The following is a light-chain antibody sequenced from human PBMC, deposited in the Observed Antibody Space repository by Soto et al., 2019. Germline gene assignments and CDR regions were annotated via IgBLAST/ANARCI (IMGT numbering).Light chain of an antibody. V-gene: IGKV2-28*01. Sequence: EIVMTQSPPSLTVTPGEPASISCSSSQRLLHSNGNIFLDWYLQKPGQSPQLLIYLGFNRDSGVPDRVSGSAAGTDFTLKISRVEAEDAGVYYCMQALQTPYTFRQGTKLEIK. CDR3: MQALQTPYT. J-gene: IGKJ2*01. CDR1: QRLLHSNGNIF. CDR2: LGF.